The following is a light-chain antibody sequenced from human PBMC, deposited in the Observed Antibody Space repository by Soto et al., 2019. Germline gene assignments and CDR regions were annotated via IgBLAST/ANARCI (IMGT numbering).Light chain of an antibody. CDR3: SSYTSSSTLVV. V-gene: IGLV2-14*01. J-gene: IGLJ2*01. CDR2: EVS. Sequence: QSALNQPASVSGSPGQSITISCTGTSSDVGGYNYVSWYQQHPGKAPKLMIYEVSNRPSGVSNRFSGSKSGTTASLTISGLQAEDEGDYYCSSYTSSSTLVVFGGGTQLTVL. CDR1: SSDVGGYNY.